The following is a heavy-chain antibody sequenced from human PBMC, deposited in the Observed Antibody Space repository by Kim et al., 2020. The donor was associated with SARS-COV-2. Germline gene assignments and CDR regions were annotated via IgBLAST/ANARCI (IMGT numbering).Heavy chain of an antibody. CDR1: GFTFSSYA. CDR2: ISGSGGST. J-gene: IGHJ4*02. Sequence: GGSLRLSCVASGFTFSSYAMSWVRQAPGKGLEWVSGISGSGGSTYYEDSVKGRFTISRDNSKNTLYLQMNSLRTEDTAVFYCAKGQSIYYYDSSAYRGALSDYWGQGTLVTVSS. D-gene: IGHD3-22*01. V-gene: IGHV3-23*01. CDR3: AKGQSIYYYDSSAYRGALSDY.